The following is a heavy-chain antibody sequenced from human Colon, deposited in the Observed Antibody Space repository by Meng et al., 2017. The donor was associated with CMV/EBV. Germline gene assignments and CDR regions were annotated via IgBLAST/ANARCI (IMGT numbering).Heavy chain of an antibody. J-gene: IGHJ4*02. CDR1: GFTFSSYG. CDR2: IVTTGSAA. D-gene: IGHD3-10*01. V-gene: IGHV3-21*06. Sequence: GESLKISCAASGFTFSSYGMNWVRQAPGRGLEWVASIVTTGSAAYYADSVKGRFTISRDNAKNSLYLQMSSLSAEDTAVYYCVRDNARVQGNITIQVVPQGFDYWGQGTVVTVSS. CDR3: VRDNARVQGNITIQVVPQGFDY.